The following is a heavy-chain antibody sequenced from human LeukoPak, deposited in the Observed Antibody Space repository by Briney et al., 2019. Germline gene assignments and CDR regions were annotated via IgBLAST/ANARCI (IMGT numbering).Heavy chain of an antibody. J-gene: IGHJ4*02. V-gene: IGHV4-34*01. Sequence: SETLSLTCAVYGGSFNGYYWSWIRQPPGKGLEWIGEINHSGSTNYNPSLKSRVTISVDTSKNQFSLKLSSVTAADTAVYYCASRAHLQNIAVAGFDYWGQGTLVTGSS. CDR1: GGSFNGYY. CDR3: ASRAHLQNIAVAGFDY. CDR2: INHSGST. D-gene: IGHD6-19*01.